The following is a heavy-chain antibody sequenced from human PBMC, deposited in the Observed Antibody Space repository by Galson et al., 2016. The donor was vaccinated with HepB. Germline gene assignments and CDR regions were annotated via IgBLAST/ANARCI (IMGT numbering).Heavy chain of an antibody. V-gene: IGHV1-46*01. D-gene: IGHD6-19*01. J-gene: IGHJ3*02. CDR3: ARGGYYSSGWYDAFDI. Sequence: SVKVSCKASGYTFTNYYLHWVRQAPGQGLEWMGVIIPSGGGTSYAQRFQGRVNLTRDTPTNTAYMDLSSLRSEDTAVYYCARGGYYSSGWYDAFDIWGQGTMVTVSS. CDR1: GYTFTNYY. CDR2: IIPSGGGT.